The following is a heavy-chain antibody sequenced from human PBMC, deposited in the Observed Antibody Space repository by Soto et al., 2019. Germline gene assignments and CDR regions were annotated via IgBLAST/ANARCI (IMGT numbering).Heavy chain of an antibody. V-gene: IGHV3-30-3*01. J-gene: IGHJ3*02. Sequence: GSLRLSCAASGFTFSSYAMHWVRQAPGKGLEWVAVISYDGSNKYYADSVKGRFTISRDNSKNTLYLQMNSLRAEDTAVYYCARDSGSGWYRGDAFDIWGQGTMVTVSS. CDR2: ISYDGSNK. D-gene: IGHD6-19*01. CDR3: ARDSGSGWYRGDAFDI. CDR1: GFTFSSYA.